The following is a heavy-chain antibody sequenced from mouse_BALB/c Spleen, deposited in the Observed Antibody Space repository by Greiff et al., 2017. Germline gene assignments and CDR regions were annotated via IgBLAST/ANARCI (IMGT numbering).Heavy chain of an antibody. Sequence: EVQLVESGGGLVKPGGSLKLSCAASGFTFSSFGMHWVRQAPEKGLEWVAYISSGSSTIYYADTVKGRFTISRDNPKNTLFLQMTSLRSEDTAMYYCARSDRDGGFAYWGQGTLVTVSA. CDR2: ISSGSSTI. V-gene: IGHV5-17*02. CDR1: GFTFSSFG. J-gene: IGHJ3*01. CDR3: ARSDRDGGFAY. D-gene: IGHD2-14*01.